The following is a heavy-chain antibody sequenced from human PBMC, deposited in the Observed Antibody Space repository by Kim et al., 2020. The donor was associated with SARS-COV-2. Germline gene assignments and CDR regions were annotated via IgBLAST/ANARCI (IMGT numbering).Heavy chain of an antibody. CDR2: K. D-gene: IGHD3-10*01. V-gene: IGHV3-30*02. CDR3: ASARGYWYFDL. J-gene: IGHJ2*01. Sequence: KYYADSVKGRFTISRDNSKNTLYLQMNSLRAEDTAVYYCASARGYWYFDLWGRGTLVTVSS.